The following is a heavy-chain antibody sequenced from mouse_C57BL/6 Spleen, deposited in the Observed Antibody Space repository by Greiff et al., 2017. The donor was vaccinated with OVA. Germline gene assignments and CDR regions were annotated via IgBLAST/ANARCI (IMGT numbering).Heavy chain of an antibody. Sequence: QVHVKQPGAELVMPGASVKLSCKASGYTFTSYWMHWVKQRPGQGLEWIGEIDPSDSYTNYNQKFKGKSTLTVDKSSSTAYMQLSSLTSEDSAVYYCARGGLQQNYAMDYWGQGTSVTVSS. CDR1: GYTFTSYW. CDR2: IDPSDSYT. CDR3: ARGGLQQNYAMDY. J-gene: IGHJ4*01. D-gene: IGHD3-1*01. V-gene: IGHV1-69*01.